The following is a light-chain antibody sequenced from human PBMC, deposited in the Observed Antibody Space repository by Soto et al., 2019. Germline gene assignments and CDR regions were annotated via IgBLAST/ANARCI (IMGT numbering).Light chain of an antibody. CDR2: YAS. Sequence: EMVMTQSPATLSVSPGERVTLSCRASESVHSNLAWYQQKPVQGPSLLIYYASTRVAGVPDRFSGSGSGTEFTLAISSLQSEDFGVYYCQHYSNWTPTFGPGTKVEIK. CDR3: QHYSNWTPT. CDR1: ESVHSN. J-gene: IGKJ3*01. V-gene: IGKV3-15*01.